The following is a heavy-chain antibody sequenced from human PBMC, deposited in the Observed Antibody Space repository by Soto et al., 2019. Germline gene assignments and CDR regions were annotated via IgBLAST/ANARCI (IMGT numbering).Heavy chain of an antibody. CDR2: IHGRGTT. CDR3: VSQGDSNMAIFDN. J-gene: IGHJ4*02. D-gene: IGHD5-12*01. V-gene: IGHV4-34*01. Sequence: PSETLSLTCAVYGGSFSGDYWSWIRQPPGKGLEWIGEIHGRGTTKYNPSLKSRVTMSVDPSKNQFSLKVTSVTAADTAVYYCVSQGDSNMAIFDNWGQGALVTVSS. CDR1: GGSFSGDY.